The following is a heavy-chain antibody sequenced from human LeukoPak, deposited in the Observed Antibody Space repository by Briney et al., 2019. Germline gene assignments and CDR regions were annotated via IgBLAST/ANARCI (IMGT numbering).Heavy chain of an antibody. D-gene: IGHD3-22*01. CDR3: ARGLSGYPYYYYYYYMDV. CDR1: GGSISSHY. V-gene: IGHV4-59*11. J-gene: IGHJ6*03. CDR2: IYYSGST. Sequence: SETLSLTCTVSGGSISSHYWGWIRQPPGKGLEWIGYIYYSGSTNYNPSLKSRVTISVDTSKNQFSLKLSSVTAADTAVYYCARGLSGYPYYYYYYYMDVWGKGTTVTVSS.